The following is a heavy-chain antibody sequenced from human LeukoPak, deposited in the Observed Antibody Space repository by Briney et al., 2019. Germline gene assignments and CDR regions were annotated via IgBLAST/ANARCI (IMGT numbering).Heavy chain of an antibody. J-gene: IGHJ4*02. D-gene: IGHD3-10*01. CDR1: GGSISSYY. Sequence: SETLCLTCTVSGGSISSYYWSWIRQPPGKGLEWIGYIYYSGSTNYNPSLKSRVTISVDTSKNQFSLKLSSVTAADTAVYYCARHETDYGSGSYYNWVYWGQGTLVTISS. CDR3: ARHETDYGSGSYYNWVY. CDR2: IYYSGST. V-gene: IGHV4-59*01.